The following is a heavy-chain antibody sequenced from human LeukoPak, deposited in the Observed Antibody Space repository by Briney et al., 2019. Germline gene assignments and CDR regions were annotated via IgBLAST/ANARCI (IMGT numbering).Heavy chain of an antibody. CDR3: AREGIGYDSSGYSIDY. J-gene: IGHJ4*02. Sequence: SETLSLTCTVSGGSISSYYWSWIRQPPGKGLEWIGYIYYSGSTNYNPSLKSRVTISVGTSKNQFSLKLSSVTAADTAVYYCAREGIGYDSSGYSIDYWGQGTLVTVSS. V-gene: IGHV4-59*01. CDR2: IYYSGST. D-gene: IGHD3-22*01. CDR1: GGSISSYY.